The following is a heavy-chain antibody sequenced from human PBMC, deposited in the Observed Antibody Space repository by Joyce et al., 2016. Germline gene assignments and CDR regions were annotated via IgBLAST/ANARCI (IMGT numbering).Heavy chain of an antibody. CDR2: INYSGST. Sequence: QVQLQQWGAGLLKPSETLSLTCAVNSGLFNGFIWTWVRQAPGKGLEWIGDINYSGSTNYSPSLKKRVTISIDTSKKQFSLKLTSVTAADTAVYHCARSQWLAHLGHWGQGTPVTVSP. CDR3: ARSQWLAHLGH. V-gene: IGHV4-34*01. J-gene: IGHJ4*02. CDR1: SGLFNGFI. D-gene: IGHD6-19*01.